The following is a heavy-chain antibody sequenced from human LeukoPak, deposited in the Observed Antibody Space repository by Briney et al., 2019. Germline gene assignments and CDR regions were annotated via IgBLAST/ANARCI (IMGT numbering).Heavy chain of an antibody. D-gene: IGHD1-26*01. V-gene: IGHV4-4*09. CDR2: IHSNGYT. Sequence: PSETLSLTCTVSGGSISGYYWSWIRQPPGQGLEWIAYIHSNGYTNYNPSLKSRVTISVDTSKNQFSLKVTSVTAADTAMYYCTKREGPMCGSYDYFDPWSQGTLVTVS. CDR1: GGSISGYY. J-gene: IGHJ5*02. CDR3: TKREGPMCGSYDYFDP.